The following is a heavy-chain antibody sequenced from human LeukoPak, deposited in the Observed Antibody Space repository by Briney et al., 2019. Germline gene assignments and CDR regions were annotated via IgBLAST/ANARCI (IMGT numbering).Heavy chain of an antibody. CDR3: ARESAGSSWSSFDY. V-gene: IGHV3-30-3*01. J-gene: IGHJ4*02. Sequence: GGSLRLSCAASGFTLSSYAMHWVRQAPGKGLEWVAVISYDGSNKYYADSVKGRFTISRDNSKNTLYLQMNSLRAEDTAVYYCARESAGSSWSSFDYWGQGTLVTVSS. CDR1: GFTLSSYA. CDR2: ISYDGSNK. D-gene: IGHD6-13*01.